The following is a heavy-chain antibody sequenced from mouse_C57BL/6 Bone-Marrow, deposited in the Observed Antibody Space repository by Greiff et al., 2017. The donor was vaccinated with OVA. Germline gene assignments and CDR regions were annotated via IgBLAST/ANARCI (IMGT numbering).Heavy chain of an antibody. CDR3: ARDDGYFFEY. CDR2: IYPGSGNT. V-gene: IGHV1-76*01. D-gene: IGHD2-3*01. J-gene: IGHJ2*01. CDR1: GYTFTDHY. Sequence: VQLQQSGAEVVRPGASVKLSCKASGYTFTDHYINWVKQRPGQGLEWIARIYPGSGNTYYKEKFKGKATLTAEKSSNTAYMQLSSLTSEDSAVYFCARDDGYFFEYWGQGTTLTVSS.